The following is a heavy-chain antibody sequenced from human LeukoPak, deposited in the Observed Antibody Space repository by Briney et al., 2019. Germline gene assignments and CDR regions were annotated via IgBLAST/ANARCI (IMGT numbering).Heavy chain of an antibody. V-gene: IGHV1-18*01. CDR3: ARKYDTTGYPNDGSDV. Sequence: GASVKVSCKASGNIFTSYGISWVRQAPGQGLEWMGWISIYNGNTNYAREFQGRVTMTTDTSTSTVYMELRSLRSDDTAMYYCARKYDTTGYPNDGSDVWGQGTMVTVSS. D-gene: IGHD3-22*01. J-gene: IGHJ3*01. CDR1: GNIFTSYG. CDR2: ISIYNGNT.